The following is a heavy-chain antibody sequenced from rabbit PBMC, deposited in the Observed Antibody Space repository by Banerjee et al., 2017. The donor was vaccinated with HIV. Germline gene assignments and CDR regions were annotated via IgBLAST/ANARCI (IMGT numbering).Heavy chain of an antibody. Sequence: QEQLEESGGDLVKPEGSLTLTCTASGFSFSSSYWMCWVRQAPGKGLEWIACIAGGSSGNTVYASWAKGRFTSSKTSSTTVTLQMTSLTAADTATYFCTRGTTDSGFNLWGPGTLVTVS. J-gene: IGHJ4*01. CDR1: GFSFSSSYW. D-gene: IGHD1-1*01. CDR3: TRGTTDSGFNL. CDR2: IAGGSSGNT. V-gene: IGHV1S45*01.